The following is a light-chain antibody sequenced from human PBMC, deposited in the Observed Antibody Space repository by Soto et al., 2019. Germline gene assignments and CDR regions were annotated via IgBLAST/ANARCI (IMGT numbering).Light chain of an antibody. CDR3: QQRSNWPRT. V-gene: IGKV3-11*01. CDR1: QSVSSY. Sequence: EIVLTQSPATLSLSPGERATLSCRASQSVSSYLAWYQQKPGQAPRLLIYDSSNRATGIPARFSGSGSWTNFTLTISSLEPEYFAVYYCQQRSNWPRTFGEGTKLEIK. CDR2: DSS. J-gene: IGKJ2*01.